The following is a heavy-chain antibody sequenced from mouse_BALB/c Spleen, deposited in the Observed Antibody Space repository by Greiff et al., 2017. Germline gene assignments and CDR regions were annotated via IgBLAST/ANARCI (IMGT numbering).Heavy chain of an antibody. J-gene: IGHJ4*01. V-gene: IGHV5-17*02. CDR1: GFTFSSFG. Sequence: DGKLQESGGGLVQPGGSRKLSCAASGFTFSSFGMHWVRQAPEKGLEWVAYISSGSSTIYYADTVKGRFTISRDNPKNTLFLQMTSLRSEDTAMYYCARWAYDYGGAMDYWGQGTSVTVSS. D-gene: IGHD2-4*01. CDR3: ARWAYDYGGAMDY. CDR2: ISSGSSTI.